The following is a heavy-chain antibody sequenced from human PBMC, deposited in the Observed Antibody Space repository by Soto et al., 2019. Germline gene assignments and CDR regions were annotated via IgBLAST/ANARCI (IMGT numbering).Heavy chain of an antibody. V-gene: IGHV3-23*01. CDR1: GFTFSSYA. CDR2: ISGSGGST. CDR3: AKKPPSGRAAPPEKNNWFDP. J-gene: IGHJ5*02. D-gene: IGHD6-25*01. Sequence: GGSLRLSCAASGFTFSSYAMSWVRQAPGKGLEWVSAISGSGGSTYYADSVKGRFTISRDNSKNTLYLQMNSLRAEDTAVYYCAKKPPSGRAAPPEKNNWFDPWGQGTLVTVSS.